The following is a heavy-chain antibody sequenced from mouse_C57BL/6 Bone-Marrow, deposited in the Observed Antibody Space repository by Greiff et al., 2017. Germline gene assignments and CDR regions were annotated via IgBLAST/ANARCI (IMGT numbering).Heavy chain of an antibody. CDR2: IYPRSGNT. CDR1: GYTFTSYG. V-gene: IGHV1-81*01. J-gene: IGHJ2*01. CDR3: AYYYGIPYYFDY. Sequence: VKLQESGAELARPGASVKLSCKASGYTFTSYGISWVKQRTGQGLEWIGEIYPRSGNTYYNEKFKGKATLTADKSSSTAYMELRSLTSEDSAVYFCAYYYGIPYYFDYWGQGTTLTVSS. D-gene: IGHD1-1*01.